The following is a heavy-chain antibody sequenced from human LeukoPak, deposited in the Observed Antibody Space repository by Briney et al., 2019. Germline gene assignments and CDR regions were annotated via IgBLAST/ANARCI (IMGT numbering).Heavy chain of an antibody. CDR3: ATGPANYFDY. CDR2: IYYSGST. J-gene: IGHJ4*02. CDR1: GGSISSYY. Sequence: SETLSLTCTVSGGSISSYYWSWIRQPPGKGLEWIGYIYYSGSTNYNPSLKSRVTMSVDTSKNQFSLKLSSVTAADTAVYYCATGPANYFDYWGQGTLVTVSS. V-gene: IGHV4-59*01.